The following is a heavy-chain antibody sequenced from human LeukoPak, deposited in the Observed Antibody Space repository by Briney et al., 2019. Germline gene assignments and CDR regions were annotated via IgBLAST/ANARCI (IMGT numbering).Heavy chain of an antibody. CDR1: GFTFSSYA. CDR2: ISGSGDST. Sequence: PGGSLRLSCAASGFTFSSYAMSWVRQAPGKGLEWVSAISGSGDSTYYGDSVKGRFTISRDNSKNTLYLQMNSLRAEDTAVYYCAKFKGYYLHNYQFDYWGQGTLVTVSS. J-gene: IGHJ4*02. V-gene: IGHV3-23*01. CDR3: AKFKGYYLHNYQFDY. D-gene: IGHD2/OR15-2a*01.